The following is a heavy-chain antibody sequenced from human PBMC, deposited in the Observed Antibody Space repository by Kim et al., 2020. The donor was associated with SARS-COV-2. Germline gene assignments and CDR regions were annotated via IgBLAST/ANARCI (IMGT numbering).Heavy chain of an antibody. J-gene: IGHJ6*03. Sequence: SETLSLTCTVSGGSISSYYWSWIRQPPGKGLEWIGYIYYSGSTNYNPSLKSRVTITVDTSKNQFSLKLSSVTAADTAVYYCARQRQQQLVFYQYYYMDVWGKGTTVTVSS. V-gene: IGHV4-59*08. CDR2: IYYSGST. CDR1: GGSISSYY. CDR3: ARQRQQQLVFYQYYYMDV. D-gene: IGHD6-13*01.